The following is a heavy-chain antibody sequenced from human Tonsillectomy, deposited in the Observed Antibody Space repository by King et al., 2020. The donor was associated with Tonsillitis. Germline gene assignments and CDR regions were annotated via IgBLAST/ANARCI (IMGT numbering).Heavy chain of an antibody. V-gene: IGHV4-39*01. J-gene: IGHJ3*02. CDR3: ARHEGSGWPWDAFDI. D-gene: IGHD6-19*01. CDR1: GGSISSSSYY. CDR2: IYYSGST. Sequence: QLQESGPGLVKPSETLSLTCTVSGGSISSSSYYWGWIRQPPGKGLEWIGSIYYSGSTYYNPSLKSRVTISVDTSKNQFSLKLSSVTAADTAVYYCARHEGSGWPWDAFDIWGQGTMVTVSS.